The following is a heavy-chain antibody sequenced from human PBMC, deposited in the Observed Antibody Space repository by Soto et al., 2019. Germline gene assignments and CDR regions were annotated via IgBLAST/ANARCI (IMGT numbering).Heavy chain of an antibody. CDR3: ARGEQYSGRIFDY. CDR1: GDSVASNSAG. V-gene: IGHV6-1*01. J-gene: IGHJ4*01. Sequence: QTLSPTCAITGDSVASNSAGWSWVRQSPSRGLEWLGRTYYRSKWYYEYAVSVRGRITINPDTSKNQYSLQLNSVTPEDTAVYLCARGEQYSGRIFDYWGQGTLVTVSS. D-gene: IGHD1-26*01. CDR2: TYYRSKWYY.